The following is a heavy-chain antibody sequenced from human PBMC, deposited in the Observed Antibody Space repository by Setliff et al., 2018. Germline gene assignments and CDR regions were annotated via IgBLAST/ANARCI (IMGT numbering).Heavy chain of an antibody. Sequence: SETLSLTCIVSGASITSSTFFWGWIRQPPGKGLEWMGSIYYSGTTYYNPSVRSRVTISVDTSKNQFSLKLSSVTAADTAVYFCARRPYQHYDSSGYSVNYYMDVWGKGTTVTVSS. CDR2: IYYSGTT. D-gene: IGHD3-22*01. J-gene: IGHJ6*03. V-gene: IGHV4-39*01. CDR1: GASITSSTFF. CDR3: ARRPYQHYDSSGYSVNYYMDV.